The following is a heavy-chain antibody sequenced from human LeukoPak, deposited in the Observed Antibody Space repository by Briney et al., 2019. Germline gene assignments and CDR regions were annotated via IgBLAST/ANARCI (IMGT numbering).Heavy chain of an antibody. Sequence: SETLSLTCIVSGGSISSYYWSWIRQPPGKGLEWIGYIYYSGSTNYNPSLKSRVTISVDTSKNQFSLKLSSVTAADTAVYYCARHVGYFDYWGQGTLVTVSS. J-gene: IGHJ4*02. CDR2: IYYSGST. CDR1: GGSISSYY. CDR3: ARHVGYFDY. V-gene: IGHV4-59*08.